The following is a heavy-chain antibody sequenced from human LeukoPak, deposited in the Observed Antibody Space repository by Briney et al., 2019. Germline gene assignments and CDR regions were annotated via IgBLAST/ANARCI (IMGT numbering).Heavy chain of an antibody. CDR1: GFTYSIYS. Sequence: TGGSLRLSCAASGFTYSIYSMYWFRQAPGKGLEWVAFIRNDGSNKYYADSMKGRFTISRDNSKNTLYLQMSSMRAEDTAMSYCAKEYASYYDTSYLFDYWGHRTLVTVSS. CDR2: IRNDGSNK. V-gene: IGHV3-30*02. CDR3: AKEYASYYDTSYLFDY. D-gene: IGHD3-22*01. J-gene: IGHJ4*01.